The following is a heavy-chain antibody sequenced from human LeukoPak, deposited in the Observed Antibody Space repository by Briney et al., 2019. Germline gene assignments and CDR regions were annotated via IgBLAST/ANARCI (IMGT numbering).Heavy chain of an antibody. J-gene: IGHJ4*02. Sequence: GGSLRLSCAASGFTFSSYWMSWVRQAPGKGLEWVANIKQDGSEKYYVDSVKGRFTISRDNAKNSLYLQMNSLRAEDTAVYYCARDGLYDYVWGSYRHVYWGQGTLVTVSS. CDR3: ARDGLYDYVWGSYRHVY. D-gene: IGHD3-16*02. CDR1: GFTFSSYW. V-gene: IGHV3-7*01. CDR2: IKQDGSEK.